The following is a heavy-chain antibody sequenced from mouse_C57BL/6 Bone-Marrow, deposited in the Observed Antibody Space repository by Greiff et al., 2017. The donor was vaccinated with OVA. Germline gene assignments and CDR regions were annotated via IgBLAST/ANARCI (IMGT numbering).Heavy chain of an antibody. CDR1: GFSLTSYG. CDR2: IWGDGST. CDR3: AKKVDGYYPPYYAMDY. V-gene: IGHV2-3*01. J-gene: IGHJ4*01. D-gene: IGHD2-3*01. Sequence: VKLVESGPGLVAPSQSLSITCTVSGFSLTSYGVSWVRQPPGKGLEWLGVIWGDGSTNYHSALISRLSISKDISKSQVFLKLNSRRTDDTATYYCAKKVDGYYPPYYAMDYWGQGTSVTVSS.